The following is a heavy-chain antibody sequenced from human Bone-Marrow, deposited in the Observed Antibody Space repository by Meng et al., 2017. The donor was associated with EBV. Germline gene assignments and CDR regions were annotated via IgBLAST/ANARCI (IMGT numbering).Heavy chain of an antibody. CDR2: IHGYSANT. D-gene: IGHD3-10*01. Sequence: QCVRAVGQVQKPGASVWVSCKTSGYTFSSFTLNRVRQVPGQGFEWVGWIHGYSANTHYAQKFHGRINMSTDTSTDTSYMELKNLRPDDTAIYYCVRFSNYVLDHWGQGTLVTVSS. V-gene: IGHV1-18*01. CDR1: GYTFSSFT. J-gene: IGHJ4*02. CDR3: VRFSNYVLDH.